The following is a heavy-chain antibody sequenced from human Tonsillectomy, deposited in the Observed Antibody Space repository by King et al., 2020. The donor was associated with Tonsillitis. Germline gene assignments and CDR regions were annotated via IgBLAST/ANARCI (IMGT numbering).Heavy chain of an antibody. CDR1: GGSISSSSYY. CDR2: IYYSGST. CDR3: ARQKTAAGTYYYYYMDV. J-gene: IGHJ6*03. V-gene: IGHV4-39*01. D-gene: IGHD6-13*01. Sequence: LQLQESGPGLVKPSETLSLTCTVSGGSISSSSYYWGWIRQPPGKGLEWIGSIYYSGSTYYNPSLKSRVTISVDTSKNQFSLKLSSVTAADTAAYYCARQKTAAGTYYYYYMDVWGKGTTVTVSS.